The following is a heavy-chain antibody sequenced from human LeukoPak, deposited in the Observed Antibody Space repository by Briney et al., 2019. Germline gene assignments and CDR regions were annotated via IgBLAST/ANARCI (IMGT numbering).Heavy chain of an antibody. D-gene: IGHD6-25*01. Sequence: GRSLRLSCAASGFTFISFAMHWVRQAPVKGLEWVAVISYDGSNKHYADSVKGRFTISRDNSKNTLYLQMNSLKTQDTAVYYCARDRVLAAERDNWGQGTPVTVSS. J-gene: IGHJ4*02. V-gene: IGHV3-30*04. CDR2: ISYDGSNK. CDR1: GFTFISFA. CDR3: ARDRVLAAERDN.